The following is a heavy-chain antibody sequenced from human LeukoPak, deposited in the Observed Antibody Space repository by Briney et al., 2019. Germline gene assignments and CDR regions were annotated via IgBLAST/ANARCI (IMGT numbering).Heavy chain of an antibody. CDR2: IYYSGST. V-gene: IGHV4-59*12. D-gene: IGHD1-26*01. Sequence: PSETLSLTCTVSGGSISTYYWSWIRQPPGKGPEWIGYIYYSGSTNYNPSLKSRVTMSVDTSKNQFSLKLSSVTAADTAVYYCARDSTIVGAPFDYWGQGTLVTVSS. J-gene: IGHJ4*02. CDR1: GGSISTYY. CDR3: ARDSTIVGAPFDY.